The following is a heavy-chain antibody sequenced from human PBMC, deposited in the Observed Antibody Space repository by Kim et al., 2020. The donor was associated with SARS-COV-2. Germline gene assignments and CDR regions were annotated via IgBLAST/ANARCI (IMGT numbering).Heavy chain of an antibody. CDR2: VKSKSDGGTT. J-gene: IGHJ4*02. CDR1: GFTFGDAW. Sequence: GGSLRLSCAASGFTFGDAWMSWVRQAPGKGLEWIGRVKSKSDGGTTDYAAPVKGRFTIARDDSKNTLYLQMNSLKIEDTGMYYCFTQDNRSYWGQGTLVTVSS. V-gene: IGHV3-15*01. CDR3: FTQDNRSY. D-gene: IGHD1-20*01.